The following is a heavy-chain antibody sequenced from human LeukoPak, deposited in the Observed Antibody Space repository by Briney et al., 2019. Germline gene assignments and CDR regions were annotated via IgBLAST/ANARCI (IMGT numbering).Heavy chain of an antibody. V-gene: IGHV3-23*01. CDR1: GFTFSNSA. D-gene: IGHD5-24*01. CDR2: TSGSGGST. CDR3: ARGGSSSRDLDY. J-gene: IGHJ4*02. Sequence: GGSLRLSCAASGFTFSNSAMSWVRQAPGKGLGWVSATSGSGGSTYYADSVKGRFTISRDNSKNTLYLHMNSLRAEDTAVYYCARGGSSSRDLDYWGQGTLVTVSS.